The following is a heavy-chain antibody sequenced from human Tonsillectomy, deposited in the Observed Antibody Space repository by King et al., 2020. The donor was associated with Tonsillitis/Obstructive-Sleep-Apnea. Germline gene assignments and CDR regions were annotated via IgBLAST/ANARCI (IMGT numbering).Heavy chain of an antibody. CDR1: GYSFTSYY. CDR2: INPSGGNT. CDR3: ASGRLHLGELSSVDY. D-gene: IGHD3-16*02. V-gene: IGHV1-46*01. J-gene: IGHJ4*02. Sequence: VQLVESGAEVKKPGASVKVSCKASGYSFTSYYMHWVRQAPGQGLEWMGIINPSGGNTNYAQKFQGRVTMTRDTSTSTVYKELSSLRSEDTAVYYCASGRLHLGELSSVDYWGQGTLVTVSS.